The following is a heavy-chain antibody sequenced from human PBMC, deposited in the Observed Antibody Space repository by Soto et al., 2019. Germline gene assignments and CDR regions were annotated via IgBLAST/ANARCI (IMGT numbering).Heavy chain of an antibody. D-gene: IGHD1-1*01. CDR3: ARDILQRGYGMDV. V-gene: IGHV4-30-4*01. J-gene: IGHJ6*02. Sequence: SETLSLTCTVSGGSISSDDYYWSWIRQPPGKGLEWIGYIYYSGSTYYNPSLKSRVTTSVDTSKNQFSLKLSSVTAADTAVYYCARDILQRGYGMDVWGQGTTVTVSS. CDR1: GGSISSDDYY. CDR2: IYYSGST.